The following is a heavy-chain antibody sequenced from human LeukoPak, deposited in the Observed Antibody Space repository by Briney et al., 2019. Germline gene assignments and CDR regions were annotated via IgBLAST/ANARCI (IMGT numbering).Heavy chain of an antibody. CDR3: ARVSDISVAAYFDY. V-gene: IGHV3-20*04. CDR1: GFTFDDYG. Sequence: GGSLRLSCAASGFTFDDYGLSWVRQAPGKGLEWVSTINWNGGSTGYADSVKGRFTISRVNAKNSLYPQMNSLRAEDTALYYCARVSDISVAAYFDYWGQGTLVTVSS. J-gene: IGHJ4*02. D-gene: IGHD6-19*01. CDR2: INWNGGST.